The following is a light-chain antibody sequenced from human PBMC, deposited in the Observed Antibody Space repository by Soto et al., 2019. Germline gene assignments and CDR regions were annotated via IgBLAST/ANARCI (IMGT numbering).Light chain of an antibody. Sequence: DIQMTQSPSSLSASVGDRVTITCRASQSINSYLNWYQQKPGKAPKLLIHAASSLQGGVPSRFSGSGSGTEFTLTITSLQSDDSATYYCQQSYSTPRTFGQGTKVDIK. V-gene: IGKV1-39*01. J-gene: IGKJ1*01. CDR2: AAS. CDR3: QQSYSTPRT. CDR1: QSINSY.